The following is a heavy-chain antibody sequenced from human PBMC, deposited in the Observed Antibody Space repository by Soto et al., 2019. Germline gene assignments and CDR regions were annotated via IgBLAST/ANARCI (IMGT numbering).Heavy chain of an antibody. V-gene: IGHV3-23*01. CDR3: AKARGYYNGPNYGMDV. CDR2: ISGSGGST. CDR1: GFTFSSYA. Sequence: GGSLRLSCAASGFTFSSYAMSWVRQAPGKGLEWVSAISGSGGSTYYADSVKGRFTISRDNSKNTLYLQMNSLRAEDTAVYYCAKARGYYNGPNYGMDVWGQGTTVTVSS. J-gene: IGHJ6*02. D-gene: IGHD1-26*01.